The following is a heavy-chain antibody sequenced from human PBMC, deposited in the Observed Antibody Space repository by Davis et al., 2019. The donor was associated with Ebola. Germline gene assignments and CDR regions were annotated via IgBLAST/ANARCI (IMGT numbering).Heavy chain of an antibody. CDR3: TSTTVTVDY. CDR1: GFTFSGSA. D-gene: IGHD4-17*01. Sequence: PGGSLRLSCAASGFTFSGSAMHWVRQASGNGLAWVGRIRSKANSYATAYAASVKGRFTISRDDSKNTAYLQMNSLKTEDTAVYYCTSTTVTVDYWGQGTLVTVSS. CDR2: IRSKANSYAT. V-gene: IGHV3-73*01. J-gene: IGHJ4*02.